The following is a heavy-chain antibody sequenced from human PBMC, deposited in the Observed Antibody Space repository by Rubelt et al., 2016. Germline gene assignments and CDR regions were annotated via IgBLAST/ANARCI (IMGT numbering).Heavy chain of an antibody. CDR1: GYTFTSYG. J-gene: IGHJ4*02. D-gene: IGHD3-3*01. V-gene: IGHV1-18*01. Sequence: QVQLVQSGAEVKRPGASVKVSCKASGYTFTSYGISWVRQAPGQGLEWMGWISAYNGNTKYAQKLQGRVTITRDTSASTAYMDLSSLSSEDTAVYYCAMAGSGLYSFYHWGQGALATVSS. CDR2: ISAYNGNT. CDR3: AMAGSGLYSFYH.